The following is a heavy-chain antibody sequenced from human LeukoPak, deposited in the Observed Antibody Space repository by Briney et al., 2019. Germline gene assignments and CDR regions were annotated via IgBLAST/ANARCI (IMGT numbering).Heavy chain of an antibody. CDR2: IYYSGST. D-gene: IGHD4-23*01. V-gene: IGHV4-59*02. J-gene: IGHJ4*02. CDR3: ARDYGGNSDY. Sequence: SETLSLTCTVSGDSVSNYYWSWIRQPPGKGLEWIGYIYYSGSTNYNPSLKSRVTISVDTSKNQFSLKLNSVTAADTAVYYCARDYGGNSDYWGQGTLVTVSS. CDR1: GDSVSNYY.